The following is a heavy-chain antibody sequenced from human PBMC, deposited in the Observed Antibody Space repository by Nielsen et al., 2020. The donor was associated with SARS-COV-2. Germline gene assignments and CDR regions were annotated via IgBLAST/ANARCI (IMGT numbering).Heavy chain of an antibody. V-gene: IGHV3-21*01. CDR2: ISSSSSYI. CDR1: GFTFSSYS. J-gene: IGHJ6*03. D-gene: IGHD2-15*01. CDR3: ARAVGGYCSGGSCSYMDV. Sequence: GGSLRLSCAASGFTFSSYSMNWVRQAPGKGLEWVSSISSSSSYIYYADSVKGRFTISSDNAKNSLYLQMNSLRAEDTAVYYCARAVGGYCSGGSCSYMDVWGKGTTVTVSS.